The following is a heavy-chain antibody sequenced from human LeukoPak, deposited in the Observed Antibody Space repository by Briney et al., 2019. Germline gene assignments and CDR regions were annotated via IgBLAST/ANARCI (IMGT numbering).Heavy chain of an antibody. J-gene: IGHJ3*02. CDR1: GLTFDDYA. Sequence: GRSLRLSCAASGLTFDDYAMHWVRQAPGKGLEWVSGISWNSGSIGYADSVKGRFTISRDNSKNTLYLQMNSLRAEDTAVYYCAKVGAFDIWGQGTMVTVSS. CDR2: ISWNSGSI. CDR3: AKVGAFDI. V-gene: IGHV3-9*01.